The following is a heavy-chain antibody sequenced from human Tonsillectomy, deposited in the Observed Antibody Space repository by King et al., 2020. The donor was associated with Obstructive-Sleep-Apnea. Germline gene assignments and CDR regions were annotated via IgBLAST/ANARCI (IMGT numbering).Heavy chain of an antibody. Sequence: VQLVESGGGLVQPGGSLRLSCAASGFTFISYWMSWVRQAPGKGLEGGANIKQDGSEKYYVDSVKGRFTISRDNTKNSLYLQMNSLRAEDTAVYNCARMRWDAYNYEGRGDLDYWGQGTLVTVSS. CDR2: IKQDGSEK. J-gene: IGHJ4*02. D-gene: IGHD5-24*01. V-gene: IGHV3-7*01. CDR3: ARMRWDAYNYEGRGDLDY. CDR1: GFTFISYW.